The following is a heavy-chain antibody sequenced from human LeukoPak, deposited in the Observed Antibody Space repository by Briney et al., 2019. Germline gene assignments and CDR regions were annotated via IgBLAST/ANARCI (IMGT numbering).Heavy chain of an antibody. V-gene: IGHV4-4*07. D-gene: IGHD3-9*01. Sequence: SETLSLTCTVSGGSISSYYWSWIRQPAGKGLEWIGRIYTSGSTNYNPSLKSRVTMSVDTSKNQFSLKLSSVTAADTAVYYCARVTNYDILTGIISYYMDVWGKGTTVTVSS. CDR2: IYTSGST. CDR1: GGSISSYY. CDR3: ARVTNYDILTGIISYYMDV. J-gene: IGHJ6*03.